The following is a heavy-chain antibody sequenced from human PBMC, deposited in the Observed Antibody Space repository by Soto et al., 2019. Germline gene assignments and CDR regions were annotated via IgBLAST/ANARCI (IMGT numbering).Heavy chain of an antibody. CDR3: ARAPAATYYYYYGMDV. Sequence: EVQLVESGGGLVKPGGSLRLSCAASGFTFSSYSMNWVRQAPGKGLEWVSSISSSSSYIYYADSVKGRLTISRDNAKNSLYLQMNSLRAEDTAVYYCARAPAATYYYYYGMDVWGQGTTVTVSS. D-gene: IGHD2-2*01. V-gene: IGHV3-21*01. CDR2: ISSSSSYI. CDR1: GFTFSSYS. J-gene: IGHJ6*02.